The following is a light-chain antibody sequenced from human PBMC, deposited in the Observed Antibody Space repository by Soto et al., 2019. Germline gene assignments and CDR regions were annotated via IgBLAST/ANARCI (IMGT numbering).Light chain of an antibody. J-gene: IGLJ2*01. CDR1: SSDVGYYDY. Sequence: QSALTQPPSASGFPGQSVTISCTGTSSDVGYYDYVSWYQQHPGKAPKLVIYEVTKRPSGVPDRVSASKSGNTASLTVSGLRAEDEADYYCSSYAGSYTLMVFGGGTKLTVL. V-gene: IGLV2-8*01. CDR2: EVT. CDR3: SSYAGSYTLMV.